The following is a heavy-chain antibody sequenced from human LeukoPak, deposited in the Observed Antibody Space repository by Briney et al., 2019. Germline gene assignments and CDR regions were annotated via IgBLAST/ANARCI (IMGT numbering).Heavy chain of an antibody. CDR3: ARDGDYGSGSYYPPPLYYFDY. D-gene: IGHD3-10*01. CDR2: MYYSGST. CDR1: GGSISSNY. V-gene: IGHV4-59*12. Sequence: SETLSLTCTVSGGSISSNYWSWIRQPPGKGLEWIGTMYYSGSTYYNPSLKSRVTISVDTSKNQFSLKLSSVTAADTAVYYCARDGDYGSGSYYPPPLYYFDYWGQGTLVTVSS. J-gene: IGHJ4*02.